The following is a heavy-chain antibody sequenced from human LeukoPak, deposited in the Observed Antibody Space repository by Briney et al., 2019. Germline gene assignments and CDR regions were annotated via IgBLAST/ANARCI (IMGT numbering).Heavy chain of an antibody. D-gene: IGHD3-9*01. CDR2: IIPIFGTA. CDR3: ARDRGYFDAGGY. Sequence: ASVKVSCKASGGTFSSYAISWVRQAPGQGLEWMGGIIPIFGTANYAQKLQGRVTMTTDTSTSTAYMELRSLRSDDTAVYYCARDRGYFDAGGYWGQGTLVTVSS. J-gene: IGHJ4*02. V-gene: IGHV1-69*05. CDR1: GGTFSSYA.